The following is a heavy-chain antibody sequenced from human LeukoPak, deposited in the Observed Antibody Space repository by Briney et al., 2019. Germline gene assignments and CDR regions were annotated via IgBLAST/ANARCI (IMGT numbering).Heavy chain of an antibody. D-gene: IGHD3-10*01. CDR1: GFTFSGYW. V-gene: IGHV3-7*01. Sequence: LPGGSLRLSCAASGFTFSGYWMSWVRQAPGKGLEWVANIKQDGSEKYYVDSVKGRFTISRDNAKNSLYLQMNSLRAEDTAVYYCASAVGGEGYYFDYWGQGTLVTVSS. CDR3: ASAVGGEGYYFDY. CDR2: IKQDGSEK. J-gene: IGHJ4*02.